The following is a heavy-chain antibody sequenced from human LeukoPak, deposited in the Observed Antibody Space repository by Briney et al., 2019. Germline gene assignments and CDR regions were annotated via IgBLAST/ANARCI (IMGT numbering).Heavy chain of an antibody. CDR1: GFTFSSYA. Sequence: PGGSLRLSCAASGFTFSSYAMHWVRQAPGKGLEWVAVISYDGSNKYYADSVKGRFTISRDNSKNTLYLQMNSLRAEDTAVYYCAREGSGYYDSSGYYLAWGQGTLVTVSS. J-gene: IGHJ4*02. CDR2: ISYDGSNK. D-gene: IGHD3-22*01. CDR3: AREGSGYYDSSGYYLA. V-gene: IGHV3-30-3*01.